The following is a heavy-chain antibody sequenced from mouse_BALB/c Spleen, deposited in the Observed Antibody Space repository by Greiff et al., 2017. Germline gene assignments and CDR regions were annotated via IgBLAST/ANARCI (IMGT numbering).Heavy chain of an antibody. CDR3: ARPEGLRTWFAY. CDR2: INPDSSTI. Sequence: AAAGVDFSRYWMSWVRQAPGKGLEWIGEINPDSSTINYTPSLKDKFIISRDNAKNTLYLQMSKVRSEDTALYYCARPEGLRTWFAYWGQGTLVTVSA. J-gene: IGHJ3*01. D-gene: IGHD2-4*01. V-gene: IGHV4-1*02. CDR1: GVDFSRYW.